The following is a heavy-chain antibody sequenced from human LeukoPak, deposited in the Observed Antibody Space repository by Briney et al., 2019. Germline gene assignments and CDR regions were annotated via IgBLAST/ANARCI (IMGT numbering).Heavy chain of an antibody. D-gene: IGHD6-6*01. CDR2: INPNSGGT. J-gene: IGHJ3*02. CDR1: GYAFTGYY. V-gene: IGHV1-2*02. CDR3: ARWALYSSSGAFDI. Sequence: ASVKVSCKASGYAFTGYYMHWVRQAPGQGLEWMGWINPNSGGTNYAQKFQGRVTMTRDTSISTAYMELSRLRSDDTAVYYCARWALYSSSGAFDIWGQRTMVTFSS.